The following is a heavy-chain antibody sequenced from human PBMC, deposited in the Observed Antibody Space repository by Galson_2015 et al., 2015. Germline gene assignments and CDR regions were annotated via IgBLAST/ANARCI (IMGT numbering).Heavy chain of an antibody. V-gene: IGHV3-30*03. CDR1: GFTFSSYG. J-gene: IGHJ6*02. CDR2: ISYDGSNK. D-gene: IGHD2-15*01. Sequence: SLRLSCAASGFTFSSYGMHWVRQAPGKGLEWVAVISYDGSNKYYADSVKGRFTISRDNSKNTLYLQMNSLRAEDTAVYYCATRGDGVAATPYYYYGMDVWGQGTTVTVSS. CDR3: ATRGDGVAATPYYYYGMDV.